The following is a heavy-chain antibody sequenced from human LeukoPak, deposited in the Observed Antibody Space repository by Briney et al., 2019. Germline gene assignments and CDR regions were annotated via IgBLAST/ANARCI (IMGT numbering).Heavy chain of an antibody. J-gene: IGHJ4*02. Sequence: ASVKVSCKASGGTFSSYAISWVRQAPGQGLEWMGRIIPIFGTANYAQKFLGRVTITTDESTSTAYMELSSLRSEDTAVYYCARSLVATMYYYFDYWGQGTLVTVSS. D-gene: IGHD5-12*01. V-gene: IGHV1-69*05. CDR1: GGTFSSYA. CDR2: IIPIFGTA. CDR3: ARSLVATMYYYFDY.